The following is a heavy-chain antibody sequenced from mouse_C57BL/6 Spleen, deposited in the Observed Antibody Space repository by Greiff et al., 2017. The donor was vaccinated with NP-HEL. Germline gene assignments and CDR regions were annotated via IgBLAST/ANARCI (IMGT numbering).Heavy chain of an antibody. D-gene: IGHD4-1*01. CDR1: GYSITSGYY. V-gene: IGHV3-6*01. J-gene: IGHJ2*01. CDR2: ISYDGSN. CDR3: ARALGPYDFDC. Sequence: ASGPGLVKPSQSLSLTCSVTGYSITSGYYWNWIRQFPGNKLEWMGYISYDGSNNYNPSLKNRISITRDTSKNQFFLKLNSVTTENTATYYCARALGPYDFDCWGQGTTLTVSS.